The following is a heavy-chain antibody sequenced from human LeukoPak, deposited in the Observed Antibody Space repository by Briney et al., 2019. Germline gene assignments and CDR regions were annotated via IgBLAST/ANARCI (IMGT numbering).Heavy chain of an antibody. CDR3: ATCSSYGSAPTDS. V-gene: IGHV1-69-2*01. CDR2: VDPEDGET. D-gene: IGHD3-10*01. CDR1: GYTFTDYC. Sequence: ASVKISCKVSGYTFTDYCIHWVKQAPGKGLEWLGLVDPEDGETFYAVKFQGRVTITADTSTDTAYMEMSSLTSEDTALYYCATCSSYGSAPTDSWGQGTLVTVSS. J-gene: IGHJ4*02.